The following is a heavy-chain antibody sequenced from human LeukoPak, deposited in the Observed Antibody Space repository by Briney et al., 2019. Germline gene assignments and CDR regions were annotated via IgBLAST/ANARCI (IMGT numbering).Heavy chain of an antibody. Sequence: GGSLRLSCVASGFTFSNYGMHWVRQAPGKGLEWVTVIWYDGSNKYYADSVKGRFTISRDNSKNTVFLQMNSLRAEDTAVYYCAKDIAAAGGPCAYWGRGTLVTVSS. V-gene: IGHV3-33*06. D-gene: IGHD6-25*01. CDR2: IWYDGSNK. CDR1: GFTFSNYG. CDR3: AKDIAAAGGPCAY. J-gene: IGHJ4*02.